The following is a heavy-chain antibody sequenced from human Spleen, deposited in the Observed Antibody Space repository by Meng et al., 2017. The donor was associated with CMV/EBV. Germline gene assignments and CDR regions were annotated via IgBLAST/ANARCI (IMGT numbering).Heavy chain of an antibody. CDR1: FSSYA. CDR2: IIPIFGTA. D-gene: IGHD3-22*01. V-gene: IGHV1-69*05. Sequence: FSSYAISWVRQAPGQGLEWMGGIIPIFGTANYAQKFQGRVTITTDESTSTAYMELSSLRSEDTAVYYCARGPGRYYHDSSGSSHFDYWGQGTLVTVSS. CDR3: ARGPGRYYHDSSGSSHFDY. J-gene: IGHJ4*02.